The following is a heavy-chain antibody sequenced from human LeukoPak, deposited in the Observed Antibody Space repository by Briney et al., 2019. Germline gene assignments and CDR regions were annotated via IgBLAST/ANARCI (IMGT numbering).Heavy chain of an antibody. D-gene: IGHD2-8*01. CDR1: GGSIGSGDFY. V-gene: IGHV4-31*03. Sequence: PSQTLSLTCTVSGGSIGSGDFYWSWVRQHPEKGLEWIGYIYYSGTAYYNPSLKSRVTMSVDTSKNQFSLKLDSVTAADTAVYYCARFSNAHGVKFDYWGQGTLVTVSS. CDR3: ARFSNAHGVKFDY. J-gene: IGHJ4*02. CDR2: IYYSGTA.